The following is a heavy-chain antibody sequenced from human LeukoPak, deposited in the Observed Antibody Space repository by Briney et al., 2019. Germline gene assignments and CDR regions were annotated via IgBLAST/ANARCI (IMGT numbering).Heavy chain of an antibody. CDR1: GGSISSYY. Sequence: SETLSLTCTVSGGSISSYYWSWIRQPAGKGLEWIGRIYTSGSTNYNPSLKSRVTMSVDTSKNQFSLKLSSVTAADTAVYYCAGISYDSSGYCYSFYIWGQGTMVPVSS. D-gene: IGHD3-22*01. V-gene: IGHV4-4*07. CDR3: AGISYDSSGYCYSFYI. CDR2: IYTSGST. J-gene: IGHJ3*02.